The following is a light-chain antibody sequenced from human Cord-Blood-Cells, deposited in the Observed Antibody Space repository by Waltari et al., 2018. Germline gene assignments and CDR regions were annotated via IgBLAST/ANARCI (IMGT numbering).Light chain of an antibody. CDR2: KAS. CDR1: QSISSW. V-gene: IGKV1-5*03. CDR3: QQYNSYPYT. J-gene: IGKJ2*01. Sequence: DIQMTQSPSTLSASVGDRVTITCRASQSISSWLAWYQQKPGKAPKLLIYKASSLESGVPSRFSGSRSGTELTLTISSLQPDDFATYYCQQYNSYPYTFGQGTKLEIK.